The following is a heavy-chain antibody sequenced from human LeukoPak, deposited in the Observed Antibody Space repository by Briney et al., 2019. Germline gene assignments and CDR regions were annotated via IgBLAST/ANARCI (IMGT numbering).Heavy chain of an antibody. D-gene: IGHD3-16*01. CDR3: AREGTSLGPIYYFDY. Sequence: ASVKVSCKASGGTFSSYAISWVRQAPGQGLEWMGRIIPILGIANYAQKFQGRVTITADKSTSTAYMELSSLRSEDTAVYYCAREGTSLGPIYYFDYWGQGTLVTVSS. V-gene: IGHV1-69*04. CDR2: IIPILGIA. J-gene: IGHJ4*02. CDR1: GGTFSSYA.